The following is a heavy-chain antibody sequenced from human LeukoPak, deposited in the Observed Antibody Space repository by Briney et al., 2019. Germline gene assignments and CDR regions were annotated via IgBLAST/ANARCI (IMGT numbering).Heavy chain of an antibody. Sequence: GGSLRLSCAASGFTFSSYAMSWVRQAPGKGLEWVSDISGSGGSTYYADSVKGRFTISRDNSKNTLYLQMNSLRAEDTAVYYCAKDSSGWYYFDYWGQGTLVTVSS. CDR1: GFTFSSYA. J-gene: IGHJ4*02. CDR2: ISGSGGST. CDR3: AKDSSGWYYFDY. D-gene: IGHD6-19*01. V-gene: IGHV3-23*01.